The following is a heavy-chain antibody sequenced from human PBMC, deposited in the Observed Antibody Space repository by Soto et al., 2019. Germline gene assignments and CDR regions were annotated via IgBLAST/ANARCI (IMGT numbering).Heavy chain of an antibody. V-gene: IGHV1-69*13. D-gene: IGHD3-3*01. CDR3: ARASKSITIFGVVPNYGMDV. Sequence: EASVKVSCKASGGTFSSYAISWVRQAPGQGLEWMGGIIPIFGTANYAQKFQGRVTITADESTSTAYMELSSLRSEDTAVYYCARASKSITIFGVVPNYGMDVWGQGTTVTVSS. J-gene: IGHJ6*02. CDR2: IIPIFGTA. CDR1: GGTFSSYA.